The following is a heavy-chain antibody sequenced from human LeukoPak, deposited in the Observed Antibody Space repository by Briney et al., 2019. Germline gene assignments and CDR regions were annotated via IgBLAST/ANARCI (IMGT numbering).Heavy chain of an antibody. CDR3: AREVPWDGDFQH. J-gene: IGHJ1*01. D-gene: IGHD1-26*01. CDR1: GFTFSSYA. Sequence: PGGSLRLSCAASGFTFSSYAMHWVRQAPGKGLEYVSAISSNGGSTYYANSVKGRFTISRDNSMNTLYLQMGSLRAEDTAVYYCAREVPWDGDFQHWGQGTLVTVSS. CDR2: ISSNGGST. V-gene: IGHV3-64*01.